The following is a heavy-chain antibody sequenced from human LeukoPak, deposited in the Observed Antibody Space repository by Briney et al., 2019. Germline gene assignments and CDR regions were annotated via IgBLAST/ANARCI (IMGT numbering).Heavy chain of an antibody. CDR2: INSDGSSI. CDR3: GGGGYLLDY. D-gene: IGHD1-26*01. Sequence: GESLKISCAASGFTFGTDWMNWVRQAPGKGLVWVSRINSDGSSISYADSVKGRFTISRDNAKNTLYLQMNSLRAEDTAVYYCGGGGYLLDYWGQGTLVTVSS. V-gene: IGHV3-74*01. J-gene: IGHJ4*02. CDR1: GFTFGTDW.